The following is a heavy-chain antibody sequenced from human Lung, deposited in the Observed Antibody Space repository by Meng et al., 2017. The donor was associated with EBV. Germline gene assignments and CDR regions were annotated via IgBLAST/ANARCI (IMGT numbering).Heavy chain of an antibody. CDR3: GTLKYTSGFYGPAY. Sequence: QVQLRQSGFELKKPGASVKVSCKAPGYTFTRYPMNWVRQAPGQGLEWMGWISTNTGNPTYAQGFTGRFVFSVDTSVSTAYLQTSSLKAEDTAVYYCGTLKYTSGFYGPAYWGQGALVTVSS. J-gene: IGHJ4*02. CDR2: ISTNTGNP. CDR1: GYTFTRYP. D-gene: IGHD6-19*01. V-gene: IGHV7-4-1*02.